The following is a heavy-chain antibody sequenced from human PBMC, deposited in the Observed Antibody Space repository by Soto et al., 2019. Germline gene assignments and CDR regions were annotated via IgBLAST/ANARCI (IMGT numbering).Heavy chain of an antibody. CDR1: GGSVSSGSYY. V-gene: IGHV4-61*01. J-gene: IGHJ4*02. CDR2: IYYSGST. CDR3: ARLRPTPPFDY. Sequence: SETLSLTCTVSGGSVSSGSYYWSWIRQPPGKGLEWIGYIYYSGSTNYNPSLKSRVTISVDTSKNQFSLKLSSVTAADTAVYYCARLRPTPPFDYWGQGTLVTVSS.